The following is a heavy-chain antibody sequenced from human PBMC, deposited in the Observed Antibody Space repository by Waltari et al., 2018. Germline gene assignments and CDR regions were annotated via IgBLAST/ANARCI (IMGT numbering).Heavy chain of an antibody. J-gene: IGHJ4*02. CDR1: GDSMSSTDW. V-gene: IGHV4-4*02. CDR2: VQRSGRT. CDR3: ARDRGRGIYLDS. D-gene: IGHD2-15*01. Sequence: QLQLQESGPGLVKPSGTLSLTCAVSGDSMSSTDWGSWVRQSPGKGLEWIGQVQRSGRTNYKPSFASRVTMSVDTSTNHFSLKVTSATAADTAVYFCARDRGRGIYLDSWGQGTLVTVSP.